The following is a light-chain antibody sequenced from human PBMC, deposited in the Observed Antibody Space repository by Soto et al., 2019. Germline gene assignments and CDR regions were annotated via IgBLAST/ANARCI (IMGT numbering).Light chain of an antibody. J-gene: IGKJ5*01. CDR3: QQYGSAPIT. V-gene: IGKV3-20*01. CDR1: QSVSSRY. CDR2: GAS. Sequence: ALSQSPRTQSLSPRERATRSCSASQSVSSRYSAWYQQPPDPAPRLLIYGASSRAAGLADWISGSGAGTDSPPTISRLEPEDVAEYYWQQYGSAPITFGQGTRLEIK.